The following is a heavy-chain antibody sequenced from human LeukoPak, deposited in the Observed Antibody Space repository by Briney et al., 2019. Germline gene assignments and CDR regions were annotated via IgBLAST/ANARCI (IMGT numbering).Heavy chain of an antibody. D-gene: IGHD3-10*01. CDR3: ANDYRSGSVHDF. Sequence: GGSLRLSCAASGFAFSSYAMRWVRQPPGKGLEWVSVISRRDDYTYYADSVKGRFTISRDNSKNTLYLQMNTLRAEDTAVYYCANDYRSGSVHDFWGQGTLVTVSS. CDR1: GFAFSSYA. J-gene: IGHJ4*02. V-gene: IGHV3-23*01. CDR2: ISRRDDYT.